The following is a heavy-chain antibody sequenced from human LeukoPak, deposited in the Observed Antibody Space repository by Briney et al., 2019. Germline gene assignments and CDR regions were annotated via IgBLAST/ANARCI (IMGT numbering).Heavy chain of an antibody. CDR2: ISGSGETT. CDR1: GFTFSSYG. V-gene: IGHV3-23*01. Sequence: GGSLRLSCAASGFTFSSYGMTWLRQTPAKGLEWVSAISGSGETTYYSDSVKGRFTISRDNSKNTLLLQMNSLRVEDAAMYYCAKTHGYFGQWGQGTLVAVSS. J-gene: IGHJ1*01. D-gene: IGHD3-22*01. CDR3: AKTHGYFGQ.